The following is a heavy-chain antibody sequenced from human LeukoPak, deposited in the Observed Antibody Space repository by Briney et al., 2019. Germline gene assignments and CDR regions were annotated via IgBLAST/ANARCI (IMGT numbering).Heavy chain of an antibody. CDR3: ARERTTVAGTFDY. CDR1: GGSFSGYY. CDR2: INHSGST. V-gene: IGHV4-34*01. D-gene: IGHD6-19*01. Sequence: PSETLSLTCAVYGGSFSGYYRSWIRQPPGKGLEWIGEINHSGSTNYNPSLKSRVAISVDTSKNQFSLKLSSVTAADTAMYYCARERTTVAGTFDYWGQGTLVTVSS. J-gene: IGHJ4*02.